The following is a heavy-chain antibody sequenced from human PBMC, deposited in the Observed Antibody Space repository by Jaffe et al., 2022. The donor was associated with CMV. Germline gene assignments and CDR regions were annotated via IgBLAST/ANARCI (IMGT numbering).Heavy chain of an antibody. J-gene: IGHJ4*02. CDR2: IKSKTDGGTT. V-gene: IGHV3-15*01. D-gene: IGHD3-3*01. CDR3: TRTRSPSYGVESMAPQDYYFDY. CDR1: GFTFSNAW. Sequence: EVQLVESGGGLVKPGGSLRLSCAASGFTFSNAWMSWVRQAPGKGLEWVGRIKSKTDGGTTDYAAPVKGRFTISRDDSKNTLYLQMNSLKTEDTAVYYCTRTRSPSYGVESMAPQDYYFDYWGQGTLVTVSS.